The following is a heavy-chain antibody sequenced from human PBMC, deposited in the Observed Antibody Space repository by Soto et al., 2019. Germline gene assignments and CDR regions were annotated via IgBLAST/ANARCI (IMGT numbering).Heavy chain of an antibody. J-gene: IGHJ6*03. CDR1: GGSISSSSYY. CDR3: ARRAILSYYMDV. V-gene: IGHV4-39*01. CDR2: IYYSGST. Sequence: SETLSLTCTVSGGSISSSSYYWGWIRQPPGKGLEWIGSIYYSGSTYYNPSLKSRVTISVDTSKNQFSLKLSSVTAADTAVYYCARRAILSYYMDVWGKGTTVTVSS.